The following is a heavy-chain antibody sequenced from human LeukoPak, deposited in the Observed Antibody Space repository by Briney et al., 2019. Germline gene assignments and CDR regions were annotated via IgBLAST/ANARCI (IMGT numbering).Heavy chain of an antibody. CDR2: ISYDGSNK. Sequence: QPGGSLRLSCAASGFTFCIYGMHCVRGAPGKGLGGVAVISYDGSNKYYAHSVKGRFTISRDNSKNTLYLQMNSLRAEDTAVYYCAKDMLGSGSSFDYWGQGTLVTVSS. D-gene: IGHD1-26*01. CDR3: AKDMLGSGSSFDY. J-gene: IGHJ4*02. V-gene: IGHV3-30*18. CDR1: GFTFCIYG.